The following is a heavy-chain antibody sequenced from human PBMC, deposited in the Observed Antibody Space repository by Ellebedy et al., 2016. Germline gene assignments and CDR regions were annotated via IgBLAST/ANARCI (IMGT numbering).Heavy chain of an antibody. CDR1: GGSFSGYY. CDR3: ARDGGPRGVDP. V-gene: IGHV4-34*01. CDR2: INHSGST. D-gene: IGHD3-16*01. J-gene: IGHJ5*02. Sequence: SETLSLTCAVYGGSFSGYYWSWIRQPPGKGLEWIGEINHSGSTNYNPSLKSRVTISVDTSKNQFSLKLSSVTAADTAVYYCARDGGPRGVDPWGQGTLVTVSS.